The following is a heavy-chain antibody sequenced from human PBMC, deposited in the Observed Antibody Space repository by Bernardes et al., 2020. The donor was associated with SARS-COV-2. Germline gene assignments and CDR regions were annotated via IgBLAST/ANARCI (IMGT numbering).Heavy chain of an antibody. CDR2: ISANSGKT. D-gene: IGHD3-10*01. J-gene: IGHJ4*02. V-gene: IGHV1-18*01. Sequence: ASVKVSCKASGYTFGAYGFSWVRQAPGQGLEWMGWISANSGKTSYAQKYEGKISLTTDTSTSTAYMELTRLTFDDTATYYCARDTMGINSWPTFFDFWGQGTLVTVSS. CDR1: GYTFGAYG. CDR3: ARDTMGINSWPTFFDF.